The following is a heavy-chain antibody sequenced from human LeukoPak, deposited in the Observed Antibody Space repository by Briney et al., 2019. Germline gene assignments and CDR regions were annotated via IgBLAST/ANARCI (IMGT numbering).Heavy chain of an antibody. V-gene: IGHV6-1*01. CDR3: ARGPPYYYDSSGYRAFDI. Sequence: SQTLSLTCAISGDSVSSNSAAWNWIRQSPSRGLEWLGRTYYRSKWYNDYAVSVKSRITINPDTSKNQFSLQLNSVTPEDTAVYYCARGPPYYYDSSGYRAFDIWGQGTMVTVSS. J-gene: IGHJ3*02. CDR2: TYYRSKWYN. CDR1: GDSVSSNSAA. D-gene: IGHD3-22*01.